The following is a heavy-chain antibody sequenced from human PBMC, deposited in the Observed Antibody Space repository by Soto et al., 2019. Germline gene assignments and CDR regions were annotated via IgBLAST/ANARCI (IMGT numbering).Heavy chain of an antibody. J-gene: IGHJ3*02. V-gene: IGHV3-48*01. CDR3: ARSGGVAALNAFDI. CDR2: ISSSSSTI. D-gene: IGHD6-25*01. CDR1: GFTFSSYS. Sequence: GGSLRLSCAASGFTFSSYSMNWVRQAPGKGLEWVSYISSSSSTIYYADSVKGRFTISRDNAKNSLYLQMNSLRAEDTAVYYCARSGGVAALNAFDIWGQGTMVTVSS.